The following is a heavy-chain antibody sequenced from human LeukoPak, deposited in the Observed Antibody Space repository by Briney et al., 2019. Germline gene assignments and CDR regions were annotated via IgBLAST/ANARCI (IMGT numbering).Heavy chain of an antibody. Sequence: SQSLSLTCAIYGDSVSSNGAAWIWKRQSPSRGLQWLGRTYYRSKWYKDYAVSVKSRITINPDTSKNQFSLQLNSVTPEDTAVYFCAKELIHRGGSYPDYWGQGTLVTVSS. CDR3: AKELIHRGGSYPDY. D-gene: IGHD1-26*01. V-gene: IGHV6-1*01. CDR1: GDSVSSNGAA. J-gene: IGHJ4*02. CDR2: TYYRSKWYK.